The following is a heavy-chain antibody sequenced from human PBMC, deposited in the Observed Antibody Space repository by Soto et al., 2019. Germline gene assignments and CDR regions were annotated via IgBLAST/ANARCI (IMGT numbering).Heavy chain of an antibody. J-gene: IGHJ4*02. CDR3: AKREGYGSVDY. CDR2: ISGSGDST. D-gene: IGHD1-1*01. Sequence: EVQLLESGGGLVQPGGSLTLSCAASGFTFTNYAMSWVRQAPGKGLEWISLISGSGDSTYYADSVKGRFIISRDNSQNTLHLKMNSLTAEDTAVYYCAKREGYGSVDYWGQGTLVTVSS. CDR1: GFTFTNYA. V-gene: IGHV3-23*01.